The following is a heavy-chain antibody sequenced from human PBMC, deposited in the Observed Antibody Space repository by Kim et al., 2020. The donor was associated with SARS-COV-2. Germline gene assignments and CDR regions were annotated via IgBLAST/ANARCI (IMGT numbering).Heavy chain of an antibody. J-gene: IGHJ5*02. Sequence: SETLSLTCTVSGGSISSSSYYWGWIRQPPGKGLEWIGSIYYSGSTYYNPSLKSRVTISVDTSKNQFSLKLSSVTAADTAVYYCASTVVVPAAYNWFDPWGQGTLVTVSS. CDR3: ASTVVVPAAYNWFDP. CDR1: GGSISSSSYY. D-gene: IGHD2-2*01. V-gene: IGHV4-39*01. CDR2: IYYSGST.